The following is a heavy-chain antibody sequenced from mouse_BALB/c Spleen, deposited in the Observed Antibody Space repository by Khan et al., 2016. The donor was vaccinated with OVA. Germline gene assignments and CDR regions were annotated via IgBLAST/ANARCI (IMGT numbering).Heavy chain of an antibody. J-gene: IGHJ3*01. Sequence: EVQLVESGGGLVKPGGSLKLSCAVSGFTFSNYAMSWVRQTPEKRLEWVATISSGGSYTYYPDSVQGRFTISRDNAKNTLYLQMSSLRSEDTAIDNCARELFTTVVATPFAYWGQGTLVTVSA. D-gene: IGHD1-1*01. CDR3: ARELFTTVVATPFAY. V-gene: IGHV5-9-3*01. CDR1: GFTFSNYA. CDR2: ISSGGSYT.